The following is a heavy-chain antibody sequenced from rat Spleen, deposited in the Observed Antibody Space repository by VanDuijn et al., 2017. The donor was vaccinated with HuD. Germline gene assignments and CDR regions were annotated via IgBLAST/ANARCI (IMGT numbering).Heavy chain of an antibody. Sequence: EVQLVESGGGLVQPGRPLKLSCSASGFTFSDYDMAWVRQAPTKGLEWVASISYDGTATYYRKSVKGRFTISRDNAESTLYLQMDSLRSEDTATYYCTTDLLYGGYGVMDAWGQGASVTVSS. D-gene: IGHD1-11*01. CDR3: TTDLLYGGYGVMDA. J-gene: IGHJ4*01. V-gene: IGHV5-20*01. CDR2: ISYDGTAT. CDR1: GFTFSDYD.